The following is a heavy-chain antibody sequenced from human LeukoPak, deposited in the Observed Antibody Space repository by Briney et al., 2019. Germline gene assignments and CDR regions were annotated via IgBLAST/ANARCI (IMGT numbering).Heavy chain of an antibody. V-gene: IGHV1-18*01. CDR3: ARGRLGVSGYKDYLDY. CDR1: GHTFTNYG. Sequence: EASVKVSCTSSGHTFTNYGIYWVRQAPGQGLEWMGWINTYNGETDYAQNFQGRVTMTTDTSTSTAYMDLRSLTSDDTAVYYCARGRLGVSGYKDYLDYWGQGTLVTVSS. CDR2: INTYNGET. J-gene: IGHJ4*02. D-gene: IGHD5-12*01.